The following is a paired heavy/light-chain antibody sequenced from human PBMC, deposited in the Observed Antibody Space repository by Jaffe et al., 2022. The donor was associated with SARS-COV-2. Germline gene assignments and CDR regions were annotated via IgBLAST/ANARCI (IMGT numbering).Light chain of an antibody. Sequence: QSVLIQPPSASGTPGQRVTISCSGSFSNVGSQAVNWFRQFPGAAPKLLVYSNDQRPSGVPDRVSGSKSGTSASLAISGLQPDDEADYYCATWDVSLKGWVFGGGTKLTVL. CDR1: FSNVGSQA. CDR2: SND. V-gene: IGLV1-44*01. J-gene: IGLJ3*02. CDR3: ATWDVSLKGWV.
Heavy chain of an antibody. CDR2: INQDGNVI. Sequence: EAQMVESGGGLVQPGGSLRLSCVTSGFIFSSEWMHWIRQAPGKGLEWVANINQDGNVIYYVDSVKGRFTISRDNARNSLYLQMNSLRVEDTAVYYCARRQVDVGGSGTTVTVSS. CDR3: ARRQVDV. J-gene: IGHJ6*04. V-gene: IGHV3-7*01. CDR1: GFIFSSEW.